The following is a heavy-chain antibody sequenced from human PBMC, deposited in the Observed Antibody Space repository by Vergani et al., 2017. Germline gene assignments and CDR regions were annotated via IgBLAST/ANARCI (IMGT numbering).Heavy chain of an antibody. V-gene: IGHV1-69*12. CDR2: IIPIFGTA. J-gene: IGHJ4*02. D-gene: IGHD3-22*01. CDR1: GGTFSSYA. Sequence: QVQLVQSGAEVKKPGSSVKVSCKASGGTFSSYAISWVRQAPGQGLEWMGGIIPIFGTANYAQKFQGRVTITADESTDTAYMELISLRPEDTAVYYCAREWNYYDSTGFGPGGSFDWGPGTLVTVSS. CDR3: AREWNYYDSTGFGPGGSFD.